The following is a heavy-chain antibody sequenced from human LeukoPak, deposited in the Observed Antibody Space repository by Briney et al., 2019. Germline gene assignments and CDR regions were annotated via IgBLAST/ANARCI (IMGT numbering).Heavy chain of an antibody. D-gene: IGHD3-10*01. CDR1: GGSISSGSYY. CDR3: ARDVFPPYYYGSGSYYNGDYYYYYMDV. CDR2: IYTSGST. Sequence: SETLSLTCTVSGGSISSGSYYWSWIRQPAGKGLEWIGRIYTSGSTNYNPSLKSRLTISVATSKHQFSLKLSSVTAADTAVYYCARDVFPPYYYGSGSYYNGDYYYYYMDVWGKGTTVTISS. V-gene: IGHV4-61*02. J-gene: IGHJ6*03.